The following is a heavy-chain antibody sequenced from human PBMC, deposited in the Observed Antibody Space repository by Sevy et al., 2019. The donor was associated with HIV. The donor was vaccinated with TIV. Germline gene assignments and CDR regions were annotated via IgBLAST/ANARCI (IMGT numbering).Heavy chain of an antibody. J-gene: IGHJ6*02. Sequence: GESLKISCAASGFTFSSYGMHWVRQAPGKGLEWVAVIWYDGSNKYYADSVKGRFTISRDNSKNTLYLQMNSLRAEDTAVYYCARDQGYCSSTSCSNYYYGMDVWGQGTTVTVSS. CDR2: IWYDGSNK. CDR3: ARDQGYCSSTSCSNYYYGMDV. CDR1: GFTFSSYG. D-gene: IGHD2-2*01. V-gene: IGHV3-33*01.